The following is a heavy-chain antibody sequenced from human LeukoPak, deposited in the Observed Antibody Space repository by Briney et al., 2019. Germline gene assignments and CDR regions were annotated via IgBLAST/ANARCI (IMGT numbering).Heavy chain of an antibody. D-gene: IGHD3-10*01. CDR3: AKAVGGSYYYYMDV. V-gene: IGHV3-30*02. CDR1: GFTFSTYG. CDR2: IRYDGRIN. J-gene: IGHJ6*03. Sequence: GESLRLFCAASGFTFSTYGMHWVRQAPGKGLEWVAFIRYDGRINYYADSVKGRFTISRDNSKNTLNLQMNSLKTEDTAVYYCAKAVGGSYYYYMDVWGKGTTVTVSS.